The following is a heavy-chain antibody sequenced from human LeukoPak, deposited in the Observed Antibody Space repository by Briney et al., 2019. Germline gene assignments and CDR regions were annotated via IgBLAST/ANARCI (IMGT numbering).Heavy chain of an antibody. Sequence: GGSLRLSCAASGFTFSSYSMNWVRQAPGKGLEWVSYISSSSTIYYADSVKGRFTISRDNSKNTLYLQMNSLRVEDTAVYYCAKVYCSGGSCYGTGNYYYMDVWGKGTTVTISS. CDR2: ISSSSTI. CDR1: GFTFSSYS. V-gene: IGHV3-48*01. D-gene: IGHD2-15*01. CDR3: AKVYCSGGSCYGTGNYYYMDV. J-gene: IGHJ6*03.